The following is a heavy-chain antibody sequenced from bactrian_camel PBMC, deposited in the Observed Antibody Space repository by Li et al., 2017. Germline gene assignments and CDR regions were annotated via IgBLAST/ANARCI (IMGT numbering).Heavy chain of an antibody. J-gene: IGHJ4*01. V-gene: IGHV3S53*01. CDR1: GDPYSRLC. CDR3: AADRMACLRPSVQLAAYNF. CDR2: IRTGV. Sequence: QVQLVESGGGSVQAGGSLRLSCVVSGDPYSRLCTAWFRQAPGKEREEVATIRTGVVDSVKGRFAISPGNATNMVSLQMDSLKPEDTAMYHCAADRMACLRPSVQLAAYNFWGQGTQVTVS.